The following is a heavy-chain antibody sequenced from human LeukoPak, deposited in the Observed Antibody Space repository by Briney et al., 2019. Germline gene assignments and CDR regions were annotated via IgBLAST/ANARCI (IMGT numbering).Heavy chain of an antibody. J-gene: IGHJ3*02. V-gene: IGHV4-39*01. Sequence: KASETLSLTCTVSGASISSGSYFWSWIRQHPGKGLEWIGYIYNSGSTYYNPSLKSRVTISVDTSKNQFSLKLSSVTAADTAVYYCARHQIMTTVTTSGVGAFDIWGQGTMVTVSS. D-gene: IGHD4-17*01. CDR1: GASISSGSYF. CDR2: IYNSGST. CDR3: ARHQIMTTVTTSGVGAFDI.